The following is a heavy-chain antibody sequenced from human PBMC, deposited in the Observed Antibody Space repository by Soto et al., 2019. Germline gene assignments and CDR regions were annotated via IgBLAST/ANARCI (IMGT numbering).Heavy chain of an antibody. CDR1: GDVFRSYG. CDR3: ARRELGYYYYGMDV. D-gene: IGHD3-10*01. J-gene: IGHJ6*02. V-gene: IGHV1-3*01. Sequence: ASVKVSCKASGDVFRSYGINWVRQAPGQRLEWMGWINAGNGNTKYSQKFQGRVTITRDTSASTAYMELSSLRSEDTAVYYCARRELGYYYYGMDVWGQGTTVIVSS. CDR2: INAGNGNT.